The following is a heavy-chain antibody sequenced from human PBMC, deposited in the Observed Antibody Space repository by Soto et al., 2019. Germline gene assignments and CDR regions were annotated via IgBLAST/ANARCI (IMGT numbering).Heavy chain of an antibody. D-gene: IGHD5-18*01. V-gene: IGHV3-33*01. CDR1: GFTFSSYG. CDR2: IWYDGSNK. J-gene: IGHJ4*02. Sequence: PGGSLRLSCAASGFTFSSYGMHWVRQAPGKGLEWVAVIWYDGSNKYCADSVKGRFTISRDNSKNTLYLQMNSLRAEDTAVYYCARDRVLYSYGRELDYWGQGTLVTVSS. CDR3: ARDRVLYSYGRELDY.